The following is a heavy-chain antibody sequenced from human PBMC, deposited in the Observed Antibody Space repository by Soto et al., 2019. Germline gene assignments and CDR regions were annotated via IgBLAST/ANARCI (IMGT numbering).Heavy chain of an antibody. V-gene: IGHV1-46*01. Sequence: DAVQVSCTAVGYALTSYYMHWVRQAPGQGLEWMGIINPSGGSTSFSQKFQDRVTMTRDTSTSTVYMELSSLRSDDTAGDYCARDKRHYDMLSGYHFYWMDV. D-gene: IGHD3-9*01. CDR1: GYALTSYY. CDR2: INPSGGST. CDR3: ARDKRHYDMLSGYHFYWMDV. J-gene: IGHJ6*01.